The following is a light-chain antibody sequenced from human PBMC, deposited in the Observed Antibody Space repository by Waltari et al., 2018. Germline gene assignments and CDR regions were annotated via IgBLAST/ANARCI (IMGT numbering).Light chain of an antibody. Sequence: QSVLIQPPSASATPGQRVPLSCSGSNSNIGSTYVCWYQLPPGTAPELLIYRHTQPPSGVPDRFSGSKPDTSASLAISGLRSEDEADYYCAAWDDSLRAWVFGGGTKLTVL. V-gene: IGLV1-47*01. J-gene: IGLJ3*02. CDR2: RHT. CDR1: NSNIGSTY. CDR3: AAWDDSLRAWV.